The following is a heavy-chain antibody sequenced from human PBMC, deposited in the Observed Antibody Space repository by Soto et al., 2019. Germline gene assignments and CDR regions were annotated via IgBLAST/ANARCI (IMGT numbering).Heavy chain of an antibody. Sequence: QVQLVESGGGVVQPGRSLRLSCAASGFTFSSYAMHWVRQAPGKGLEWVAVISYDGSNKYYADSVKGRVTIARDNSKNTLYLQMNSLRAEDTAVYYCAKDKLAAIDYWGQGTLVTVSS. J-gene: IGHJ4*02. CDR2: ISYDGSNK. CDR1: GFTFSSYA. V-gene: IGHV3-30*18. D-gene: IGHD2-15*01. CDR3: AKDKLAAIDY.